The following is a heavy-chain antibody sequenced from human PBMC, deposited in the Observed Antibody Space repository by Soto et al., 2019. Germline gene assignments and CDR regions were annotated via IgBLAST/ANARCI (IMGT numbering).Heavy chain of an antibody. CDR1: GFTFSSYD. D-gene: IGHD7-27*01. J-gene: IGHJ2*01. V-gene: IGHV3-13*05. Sequence: GGSLRLSCAASGFTFSSYDMHWVRQATGKGLEWVSAIGTAGDPYYPGSVKGRFTISRENAKNSLYLQMNSLRAGDTAVYYCARDSSGDSRGYFDLWGRGTLVTVSS. CDR3: ARDSSGDSRGYFDL. CDR2: IGTAGDP.